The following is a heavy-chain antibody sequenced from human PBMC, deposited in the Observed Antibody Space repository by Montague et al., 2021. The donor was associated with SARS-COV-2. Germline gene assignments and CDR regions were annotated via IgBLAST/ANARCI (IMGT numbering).Heavy chain of an antibody. V-gene: IGHV4-4*07. J-gene: IGHJ2*01. CDR2: IYTTGSS. CDR1: AGSIRDYY. Sequence: SETLSLTCAVSAGSIRDYYWSWIRQPAGKGLEWIGRIYTTGSSDYSPSLQSRVTMSVDTSKNQVSLRLMSVTAADTALYFCARERSYLYWSFDLWGRGTLVTVSS. CDR3: ARERSYLYWSFDL.